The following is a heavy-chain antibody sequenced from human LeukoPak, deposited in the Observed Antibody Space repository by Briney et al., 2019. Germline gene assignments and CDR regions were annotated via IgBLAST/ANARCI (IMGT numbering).Heavy chain of an antibody. Sequence: SGGSLRLSCAASGFTFSSYWMSWVRQAPGKGLEWVSAISGSGGSTYYADSVKGRFTISRDNSKNTLYLQMNSLRAEDTAVYYCAKRSSNYDAFYFDYWGQGTLVTVSS. CDR2: ISGSGGST. V-gene: IGHV3-23*01. D-gene: IGHD4-11*01. J-gene: IGHJ4*02. CDR3: AKRSSNYDAFYFDY. CDR1: GFTFSSYW.